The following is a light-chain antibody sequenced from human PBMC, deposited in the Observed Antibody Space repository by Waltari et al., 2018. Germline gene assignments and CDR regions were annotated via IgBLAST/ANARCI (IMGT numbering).Light chain of an antibody. CDR2: DAT. J-gene: IGKJ1*01. Sequence: EIVLTQSPGTLSLSPGDRATLSCRASQTVGKYLAWYQQKPGQAPRLLIYDATSRATGIPDRFSGSGSGTDFSLTISRLEPEDFAVYFCQHYVKFPVTFDQGTKVEIE. CDR3: QHYVKFPVT. CDR1: QTVGKY. V-gene: IGKV3-20*01.